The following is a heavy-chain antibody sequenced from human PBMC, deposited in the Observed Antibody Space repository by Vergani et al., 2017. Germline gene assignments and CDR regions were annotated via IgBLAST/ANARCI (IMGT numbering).Heavy chain of an antibody. V-gene: IGHV1-46*01. D-gene: IGHD7-27*01. Sequence: QVQLVQSGAEVKKPGASVKVSCKASGYTFTSYYMHWVRQAPGQGLEWMGIINPSGGSTSYAQKFQGRVTMTGDTSTSTVYMELSSLRSEDTAVYYCARQLGIVEDAFDIWGQGTMVTVSS. CDR1: GYTFTSYY. J-gene: IGHJ3*02. CDR3: ARQLGIVEDAFDI. CDR2: INPSGGST.